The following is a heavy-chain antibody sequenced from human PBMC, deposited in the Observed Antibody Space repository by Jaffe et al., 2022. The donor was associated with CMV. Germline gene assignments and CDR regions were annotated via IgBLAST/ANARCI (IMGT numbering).Heavy chain of an antibody. V-gene: IGHV3-64D*06. D-gene: IGHD6-19*01. CDR3: VKSEGTGWDYYYYMDV. J-gene: IGHJ6*03. CDR1: GFIFSGFA. Sequence: EVQLVESGGGLVQPGGSLRLSCSASGFIFSGFAMHWVRQAPGKGLEYVSAINGDGGSTFYADSVKGRFTISRDNSKNTVWLQMSSLRDEDTAIYYCVKSEGTGWDYYYYMDVWGKGTTVIVSS. CDR2: INGDGGST.